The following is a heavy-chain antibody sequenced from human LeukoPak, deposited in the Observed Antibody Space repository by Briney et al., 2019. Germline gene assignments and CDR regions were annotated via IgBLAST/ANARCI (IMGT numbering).Heavy chain of an antibody. V-gene: IGHV1-2*02. CDR3: ARAPPVAGNYFDY. Sequence: ASVKVSCKASGYTFTGYYMHWVRQAPGQGGEGMGWINPNSGGTNYAQKFQGRVTMTRDTSISTAYMELSRLRSDDTAVYYCARAPPVAGNYFDYWGQGTLVTVSS. D-gene: IGHD6-19*01. J-gene: IGHJ4*02. CDR1: GYTFTGYY. CDR2: INPNSGGT.